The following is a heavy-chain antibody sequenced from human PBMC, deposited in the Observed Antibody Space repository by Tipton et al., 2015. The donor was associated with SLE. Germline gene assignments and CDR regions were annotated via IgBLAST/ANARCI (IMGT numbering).Heavy chain of an antibody. V-gene: IGHV1-2*02. J-gene: IGHJ5*02. D-gene: IGHD3-22*01. Sequence: QLVQSGAEVKKPGASVKVSCKASGYSFTAYYMHWVRQAPGQGLEWMGWINPNSGVTNYAQKFQGRVTMTRDTSINTAYMELSSLRSDDTAVFFCAKALGQSYYDGSAWGQGTLVTVSS. CDR2: INPNSGVT. CDR1: GYSFTAYY. CDR3: AKALGQSYYDGSA.